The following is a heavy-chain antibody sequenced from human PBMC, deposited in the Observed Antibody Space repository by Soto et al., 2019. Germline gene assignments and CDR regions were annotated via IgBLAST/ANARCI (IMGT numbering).Heavy chain of an antibody. CDR1: GYSFTTYG. V-gene: IGHV1-18*01. D-gene: IGHD3-9*01. J-gene: IGHJ4*02. CDR3: ARDPDWNLDY. Sequence: ASVKVSCKASGYSFTTYGMTWVRQAPGQGLEWMGGISTDKGNTKYAQNFQSRATLTTDTSTSTAYMELRSLRSDDTAVYYCARDPDWNLDYWGQGTLVTVSS. CDR2: ISTDKGNT.